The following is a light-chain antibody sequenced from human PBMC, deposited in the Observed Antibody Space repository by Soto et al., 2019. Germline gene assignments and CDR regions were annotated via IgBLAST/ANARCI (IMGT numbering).Light chain of an antibody. V-gene: IGLV1-44*01. J-gene: IGLJ1*01. CDR1: SSNIGTNA. Sequence: QSALNQPPAASGTPGQRVIISCFGGSSNIGTNAVNWYQQLPGTAPKLLIYNNNQRPSGVPDRFSGSKSGTSASLAISGLQSEYEVNYYCTTWDDSLYRYVFRTRTKDPV. CDR2: NNN. CDR3: TTWDDSLYRYV.